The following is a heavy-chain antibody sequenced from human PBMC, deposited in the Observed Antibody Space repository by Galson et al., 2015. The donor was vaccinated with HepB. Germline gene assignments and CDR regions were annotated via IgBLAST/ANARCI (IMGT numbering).Heavy chain of an antibody. CDR2: ISAYNGNT. V-gene: IGHV1-18*04. CDR1: GYTFTSYG. D-gene: IGHD2-2*01. CDR3: ARDRRKYQLLSENNWFDP. Sequence: SVKVSCKASGYTFTSYGISWVRQAPGQGLEWMGWISAYNGNTNYAQKLQGRVTMTTDTSTSTAYMELRSLRSDDTAVYYCARDRRKYQLLSENNWFDPWGQGTLVTVSS. J-gene: IGHJ5*02.